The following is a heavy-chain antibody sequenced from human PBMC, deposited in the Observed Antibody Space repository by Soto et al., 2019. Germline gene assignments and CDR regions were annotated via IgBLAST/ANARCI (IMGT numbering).Heavy chain of an antibody. D-gene: IGHD1-20*01. Sequence: SVKGSCKASGGTVSRYAISWVRQAPGQGLEWMGGISPIFGTANYAQKFQGRVTITADESTSTAYMELSSLRSEDTAVYYCARDVITGTENWFDPWGQGTLVTVSS. V-gene: IGHV1-69*13. CDR2: ISPIFGTA. J-gene: IGHJ5*02. CDR3: ARDVITGTENWFDP. CDR1: GGTVSRYA.